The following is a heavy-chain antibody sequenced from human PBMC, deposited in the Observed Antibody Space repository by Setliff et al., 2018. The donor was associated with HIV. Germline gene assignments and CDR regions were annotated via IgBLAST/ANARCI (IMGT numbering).Heavy chain of an antibody. CDR3: ARRIDDSGSFPDKNWFDT. J-gene: IGHJ5*02. CDR1: GDSISSYS. Sequence: LPETLSLTCTVSGDSISSYSWNWIRQSPGGGLEWIGFIFSSGSTKYNPSLQSRVTMSIDTSKNQFSLRLTSVTAADTAVYYCARRIDDSGSFPDKNWFDTWGQGSLVTVSS. D-gene: IGHD3-10*01. V-gene: IGHV4-4*09. CDR2: IFSSGST.